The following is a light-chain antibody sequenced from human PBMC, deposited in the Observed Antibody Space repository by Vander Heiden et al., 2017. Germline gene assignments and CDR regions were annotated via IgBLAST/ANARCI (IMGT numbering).Light chain of an antibody. Sequence: EIALTQFPGSLSLSLGDRAALSCRASQSVHNNLAWFQQRPGQAPRLLTYGASSRATDVPDRFSASGSGTDFTLTINSLQSEDVASYYCQQYSSWPFNFGQGTKVEI. V-gene: IGKV3D-15*01. CDR2: GAS. J-gene: IGKJ2*01. CDR3: QQYSSWPFN. CDR1: QSVHNN.